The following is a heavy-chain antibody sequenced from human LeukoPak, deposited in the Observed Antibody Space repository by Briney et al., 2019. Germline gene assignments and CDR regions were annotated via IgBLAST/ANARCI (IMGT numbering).Heavy chain of an antibody. CDR3: AKGSSSSRPYYFDY. CDR1: GFTFSSYA. V-gene: IGHV3-23*01. J-gene: IGHJ4*02. CDR2: ITSGGGST. Sequence: PGWSLRLSCAASGFTFSSYAMGWVRQAPGKGLEWISAITSGGGSTYHADSVKGRFTISRDNSRNTLYVQMDSLRVEDTAVYYCAKGSSSSRPYYFDYWGQGTLVTVSS. D-gene: IGHD6-6*01.